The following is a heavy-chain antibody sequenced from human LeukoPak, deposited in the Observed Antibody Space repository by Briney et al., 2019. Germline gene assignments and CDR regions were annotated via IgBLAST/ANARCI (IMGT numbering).Heavy chain of an antibody. D-gene: IGHD6-19*01. Sequence: PGGSPRLSCAASRFTVSGNYMSWVRQAPGKGLEWVSVIYSGGTTYHADSVRGRFTISRDNSKNTLYLQMNSLRAEDTAVYYCATGYNIGRYPFDYWGQGTLVTVSS. CDR2: IYSGGTT. CDR3: ATGYNIGRYPFDY. J-gene: IGHJ4*02. V-gene: IGHV3-66*01. CDR1: RFTVSGNY.